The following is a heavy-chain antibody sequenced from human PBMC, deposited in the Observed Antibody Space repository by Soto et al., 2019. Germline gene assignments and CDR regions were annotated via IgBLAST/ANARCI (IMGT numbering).Heavy chain of an antibody. CDR3: AREDSGYDSGNWFDP. J-gene: IGHJ5*02. CDR1: GFTFSSYG. D-gene: IGHD5-12*01. CDR2: IWYDGSNK. V-gene: IGHV3-33*01. Sequence: GGSLRLSCAASGFTFSSYGMHWVRQAPGKGLEWVAVIWYDGSNKYYADSVKGRFTISRDNSKNTLYLQMNSLRAEDTAVYYCAREDSGYDSGNWFDPWGQGTLVTVSS.